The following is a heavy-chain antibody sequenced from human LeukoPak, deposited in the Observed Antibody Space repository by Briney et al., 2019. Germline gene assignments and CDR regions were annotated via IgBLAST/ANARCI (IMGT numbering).Heavy chain of an antibody. CDR1: GFTFNTFN. J-gene: IGHJ4*02. Sequence: NPGGSLRLSCAASGFTFNTFNMNWVRQAPGKGLEWVSSITSGGDYIYYADSVKGRFTTSRDNAKNSLSLQLNSLRVEDTAVYYCAGNGGSGTYYLFDYWGQGTLVTVSS. CDR2: ITSGGDYI. D-gene: IGHD3-10*01. V-gene: IGHV3-21*04. CDR3: AGNGGSGTYYLFDY.